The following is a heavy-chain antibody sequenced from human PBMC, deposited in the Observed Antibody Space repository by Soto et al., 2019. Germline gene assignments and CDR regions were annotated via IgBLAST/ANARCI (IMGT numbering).Heavy chain of an antibody. Sequence: EVLMVESGGDLVQPGGSLRLSCSGSGFTFSSYWMNWVRQTPGKGLEWVANINEDGSDTYYMDSVKGRLTISRDNGKNSLYLQMNSLRAEDTAVYFCVGADFDYWGQGILVIVSS. D-gene: IGHD1-26*01. CDR3: VGADFDY. J-gene: IGHJ4*02. CDR1: GFTFSSYW. CDR2: INEDGSDT. V-gene: IGHV3-7*01.